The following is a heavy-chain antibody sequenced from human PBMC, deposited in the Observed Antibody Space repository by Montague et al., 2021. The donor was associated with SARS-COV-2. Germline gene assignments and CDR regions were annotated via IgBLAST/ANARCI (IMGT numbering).Heavy chain of an antibody. CDR3: TSGREGNYNVMDV. CDR1: GGGVSSNSAT. CDR2: TYYRSKWYN. J-gene: IGHJ6*02. D-gene: IGHD1-1*01. Sequence: CVISGGGVSSNSATWNWVRQSPSRGLEWLGRTYYRSKWYNDYAVSVRGRVTINPDTSKNQFSLQLNSVTPEDTAIYYCTSGREGNYNVMDVWGQGTTVTVSS. V-gene: IGHV6-1*01.